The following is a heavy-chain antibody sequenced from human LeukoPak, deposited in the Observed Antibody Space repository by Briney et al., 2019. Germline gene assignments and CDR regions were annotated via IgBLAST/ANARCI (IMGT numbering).Heavy chain of an antibody. CDR1: GFTFSSYW. Sequence: GGSLRLSCAASGFTFSSYWMHWVRQAPGKGLVWVSRINSDGSSATYADSVKGRFTISRDNAENSLFLQMDSLRAEDTAVYYCARDGRFEYSHLYYFDYWGQGTLVTVSS. D-gene: IGHD6-6*01. CDR2: INSDGSSA. J-gene: IGHJ4*02. CDR3: ARDGRFEYSHLYYFDY. V-gene: IGHV3-74*01.